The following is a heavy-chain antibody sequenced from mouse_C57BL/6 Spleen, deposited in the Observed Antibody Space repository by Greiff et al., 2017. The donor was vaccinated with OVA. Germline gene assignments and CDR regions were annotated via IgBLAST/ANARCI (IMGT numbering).Heavy chain of an antibody. J-gene: IGHJ1*03. Sequence: QVTLKVSGPGILQSSQTLSLTCSFSGFSLSTSGMGVSWIRQPSGKGLEWLVHIYWDDDKRYNPSLKSRLTISKKTSRNQVFLKITSVDTAYTATCYCARKGITTVVADWYFDVWGTGTTVTVSS. CDR2: IYWDDDK. V-gene: IGHV8-12*01. D-gene: IGHD1-1*01. CDR1: GFSLSTSGMG. CDR3: ARKGITTVVADWYFDV.